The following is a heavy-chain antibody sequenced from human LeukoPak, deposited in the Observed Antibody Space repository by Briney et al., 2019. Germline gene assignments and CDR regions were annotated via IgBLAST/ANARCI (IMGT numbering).Heavy chain of an antibody. CDR1: GGSISSSSYY. J-gene: IGHJ6*03. Sequence: SETLSLTCTVSGGSISSSSYYWGWIRQPPGKGLEWIGSIYYSGSTYYNSSLKSRFTIFVDTSKNQFSLKLSSVTAADTAVYYCARHVGNYHYYMDVWGKGTTVTVSS. V-gene: IGHV4-39*01. CDR3: ARHVGNYHYYMDV. CDR2: IYYSGST. D-gene: IGHD1-26*01.